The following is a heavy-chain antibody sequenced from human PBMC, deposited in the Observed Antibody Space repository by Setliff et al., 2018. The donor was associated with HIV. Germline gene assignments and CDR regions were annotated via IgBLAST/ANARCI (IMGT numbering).Heavy chain of an antibody. CDR2: PYYDGRT. CDR3: ARDLRGTQSSDY. CDR1: GYSISSGYF. Sequence: PSETLSLTCAVSGYSISSGYFWGWIRQPPGKGLAWIGSPYYDGRTFYKPSLKSRLTISVDTSKNQFSLKLMSVTAADTAVYYCARDLRGTQSSDYWGQGTLVTVSS. V-gene: IGHV4-38-2*02. D-gene: IGHD1-1*01. J-gene: IGHJ4*02.